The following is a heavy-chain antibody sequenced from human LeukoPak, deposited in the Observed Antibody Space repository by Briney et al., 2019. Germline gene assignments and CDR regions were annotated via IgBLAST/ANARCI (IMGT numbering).Heavy chain of an antibody. V-gene: IGHV4-31*03. CDR2: IYYSGST. CDR1: GGSISSGGYY. J-gene: IGHJ4*02. Sequence: SETLSLTCTVSGGSISSGGYYWSWIRQRPGKGLEWIGYIYYSGSTYYNPSLKSRVTISVDTSKNQFSLKLSSVTAADTAVYYCARETSSSSKAYYFDYWGQGTLVTASS. CDR3: ARETSSSSKAYYFDY. D-gene: IGHD6-6*01.